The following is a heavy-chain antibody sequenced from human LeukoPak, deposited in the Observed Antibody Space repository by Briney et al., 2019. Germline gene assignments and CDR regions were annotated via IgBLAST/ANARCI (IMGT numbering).Heavy chain of an antibody. J-gene: IGHJ4*02. D-gene: IGHD1-26*01. CDR2: ISFDGSNQ. Sequence: GGSLRLSCGASGFTFSSYGMHWVRQAPGKGLEWVALISFDGSNQYYADSVKGRFTISRDNSKNTLYLQMNSLRAEDTAVYYCAKPPEVGATVGYFDYWGQGTLVSVSS. V-gene: IGHV3-30*18. CDR3: AKPPEVGATVGYFDY. CDR1: GFTFSSYG.